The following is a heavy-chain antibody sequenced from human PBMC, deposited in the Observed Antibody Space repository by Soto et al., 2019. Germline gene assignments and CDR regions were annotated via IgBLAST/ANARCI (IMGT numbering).Heavy chain of an antibody. CDR2: ISYDGRNK. CDR3: AGYCSSTSCSIVY. V-gene: IGHV3-30*04. D-gene: IGHD2-2*01. Sequence: QVQLVESGGGVVQPERSLRLSCAASGFTFSSYAMHWVRQAPGKGLEWVAVISYDGRNKYYADSVKGRFTISRDNSKNTLYLQMNSLRAEDSAVYYCAGYCSSTSCSIVYWGQGTLLTVSS. J-gene: IGHJ4*02. CDR1: GFTFSSYA.